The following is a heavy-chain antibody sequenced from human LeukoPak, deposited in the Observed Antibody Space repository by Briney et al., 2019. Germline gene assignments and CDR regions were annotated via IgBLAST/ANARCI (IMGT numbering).Heavy chain of an antibody. Sequence: PGGSLRLSCAASGFTFSSYAMSWVRQAPGKGLEWVSAISGSGGSTYYADSVKGRFTISRDNSKNTLYLQMNSLRAEDTAVYYCARSPKYSGSPADFDYWGQGTLVTVSS. CDR2: ISGSGGST. D-gene: IGHD1-26*01. V-gene: IGHV3-23*01. CDR1: GFTFSSYA. CDR3: ARSPKYSGSPADFDY. J-gene: IGHJ4*02.